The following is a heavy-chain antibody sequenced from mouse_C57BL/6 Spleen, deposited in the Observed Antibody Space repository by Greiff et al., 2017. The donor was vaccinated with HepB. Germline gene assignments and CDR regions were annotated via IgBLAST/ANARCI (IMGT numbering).Heavy chain of an antibody. D-gene: IGHD1-1*01. CDR3: AKGRGSSYKYFDV. J-gene: IGHJ1*03. CDR1: GYTFTSYW. CDR2: IDPSDSYT. V-gene: IGHV1-59*01. Sequence: QVQLQQPGAELVRPGTSVKLSCKASGYTFTSYWMHWVKQRPGQGLEWIGVIDPSDSYTNYNQKFKGKATLTVDTSSSTAYMQLSSLTSEDSAVYYCAKGRGSSYKYFDVWGTGTTVTVSS.